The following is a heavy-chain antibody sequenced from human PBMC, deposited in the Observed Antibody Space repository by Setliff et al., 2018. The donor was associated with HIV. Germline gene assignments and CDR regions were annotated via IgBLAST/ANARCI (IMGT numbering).Heavy chain of an antibody. CDR3: TRDPTPKELWFFSGYYSDY. Sequence: LRLSCAASGFTFSSYGMHWVRQAPGKGLEWVAVIWYDGSNKYYADSVKGRFTISRDNSKNMLYLQMNSLSADETAVYYCTRDPTPKELWFFSGYYSDYWGQGTLVTVSS. CDR1: GFTFSSYG. J-gene: IGHJ4*02. CDR2: IWYDGSNK. V-gene: IGHV3-33*01. D-gene: IGHD3-10*01.